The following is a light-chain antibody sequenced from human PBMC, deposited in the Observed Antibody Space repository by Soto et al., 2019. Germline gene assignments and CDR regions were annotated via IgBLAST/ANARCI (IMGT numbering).Light chain of an antibody. J-gene: IGKJ4*01. CDR2: DAS. V-gene: IGKV3-11*01. Sequence: EIVLTQSPATLSLSPGERATLSCRASQSVSSYLAWYQQKPGQAPRLLIYDASNRATGIPARFSGSGSGTDVTPTNSSLESEDVAVYHCQQRSNWPLTFGGGTKVDIK. CDR3: QQRSNWPLT. CDR1: QSVSSY.